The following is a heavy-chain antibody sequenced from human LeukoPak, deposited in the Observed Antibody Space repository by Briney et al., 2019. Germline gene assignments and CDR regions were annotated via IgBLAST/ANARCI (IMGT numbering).Heavy chain of an antibody. D-gene: IGHD3-10*01. CDR3: ARGFLWFGELRY. Sequence: SETLSLTCAVYGGSFSGYYWSWIRQPPRTGLEWIGHIDHTAITNYNPSLNSRVTISRDTSKNHFSLELSSATAADTAVYYCARGFLWFGELRYWGQGHLFTVSS. CDR1: GGSFSGYY. CDR2: IDHTAIT. J-gene: IGHJ4*02. V-gene: IGHV4-34*01.